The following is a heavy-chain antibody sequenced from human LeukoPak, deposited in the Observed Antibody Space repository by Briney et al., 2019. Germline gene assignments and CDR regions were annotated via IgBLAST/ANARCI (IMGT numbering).Heavy chain of an antibody. V-gene: IGHV3-53*01. Sequence: GGSLRLSCAASGFTVSSYYMNWVRQAPGKELEWVSVIYTGGGRYYADSVRGRFTISRDTSKNMVFLQMNSLRVEDAAVYYCARGIDYWGRGTLVTVSS. CDR3: ARGIDY. J-gene: IGHJ4*02. CDR1: GFTVSSYY. CDR2: IYTGGGR.